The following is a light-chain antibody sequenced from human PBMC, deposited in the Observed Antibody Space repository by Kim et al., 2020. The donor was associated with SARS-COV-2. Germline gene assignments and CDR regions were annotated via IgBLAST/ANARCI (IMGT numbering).Light chain of an antibody. Sequence: LSPGERATPPCRASQSISTTVVWTQHKPGHSPRLLIYGASSRATGIPDRFSGSGSGTDFTLTITGLEPEDFAVYYCHQYAGAPWTLGQGTKVDIK. CDR2: GAS. V-gene: IGKV3-20*01. J-gene: IGKJ1*01. CDR3: HQYAGAPWT. CDR1: QSISTTV.